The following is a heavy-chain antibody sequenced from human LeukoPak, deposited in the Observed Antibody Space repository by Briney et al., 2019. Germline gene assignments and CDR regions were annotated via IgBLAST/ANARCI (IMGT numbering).Heavy chain of an antibody. D-gene: IGHD6-13*01. Sequence: ASVKVSCKASGYTFTNYFMHWVRQAPGQGRVWMGIINPSGGSTSYAQKFQGRVTMTRDTSTSTVYMELSSLRSEDTAVYYCARGGSSSAPFFDYWGQGTLVTVSS. CDR1: GYTFTNYF. CDR3: ARGGSSSAPFFDY. V-gene: IGHV1-46*01. J-gene: IGHJ4*02. CDR2: INPSGGST.